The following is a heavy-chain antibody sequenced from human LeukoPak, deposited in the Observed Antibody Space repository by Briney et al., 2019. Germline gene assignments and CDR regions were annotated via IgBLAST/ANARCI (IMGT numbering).Heavy chain of an antibody. CDR1: GFTFGDYA. Sequence: GGALRLSCSACGFTFGDYAFHWVRQAPGRGLEGLAFIRSDGSDSYYADSVKGRFTISRDNSKKTLYLQMDSLRTEDTAFYYCALIGVVIPPDTYGVWGQGTLVTVSS. CDR2: IRSDGSDS. D-gene: IGHD2-21*01. V-gene: IGHV3-30*02. J-gene: IGHJ3*01. CDR3: ALIGVVIPPDTYGV.